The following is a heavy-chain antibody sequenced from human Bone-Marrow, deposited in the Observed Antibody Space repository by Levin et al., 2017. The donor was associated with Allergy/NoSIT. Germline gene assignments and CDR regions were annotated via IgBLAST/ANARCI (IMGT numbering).Heavy chain of an antibody. J-gene: IGHJ4*02. D-gene: IGHD2/OR15-2a*01. Sequence: GESLKISCKASGYTFTGYYMHWVRQAPGQGLEWMGWINPNSGGTNYAQKFQGRVTMTRDTSISTAYMELSRLRSDDTAVYYCARGNNRRPYDYWGQGTLVTVSS. V-gene: IGHV1-2*02. CDR2: INPNSGGT. CDR1: GYTFTGYY. CDR3: ARGNNRRPYDY.